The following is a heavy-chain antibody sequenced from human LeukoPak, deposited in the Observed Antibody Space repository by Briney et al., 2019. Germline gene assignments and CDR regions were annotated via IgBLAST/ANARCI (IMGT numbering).Heavy chain of an antibody. J-gene: IGHJ4*02. Sequence: SETLSLTCTVSGGSISSYYWSWVRQPPGKGLEWIGYIYYSGSTNYNPSLKSRVTISLDTSKNQFSLKLSSVTAADTAVYYCARDRTAVAGILHYFDYWGQGTLVTVSS. D-gene: IGHD6-19*01. CDR2: IYYSGST. CDR1: GGSISSYY. V-gene: IGHV4-59*01. CDR3: ARDRTAVAGILHYFDY.